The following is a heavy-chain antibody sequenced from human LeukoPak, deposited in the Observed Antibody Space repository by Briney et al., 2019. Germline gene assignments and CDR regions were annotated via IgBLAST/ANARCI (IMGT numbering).Heavy chain of an antibody. CDR3: ARVPRYYYYMDV. V-gene: IGHV4-4*07. CDR2: IYHNGGT. Sequence: SETLSLTCTVSGGSIRGSYWSWIRQPAGKRLEWIGRIYHNGGTNDNPSLKSRVSMSVDTSNNQFSLKLSSVTAADTAVYYCARVPRYYYYMDVWGKGTTVTVSS. J-gene: IGHJ6*03. CDR1: GGSIRGSY.